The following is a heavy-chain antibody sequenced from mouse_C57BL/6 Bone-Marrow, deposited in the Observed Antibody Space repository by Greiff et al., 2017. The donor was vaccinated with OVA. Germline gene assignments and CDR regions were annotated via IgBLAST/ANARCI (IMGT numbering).Heavy chain of an antibody. CDR3: ARQPYYDYDVLAY. J-gene: IGHJ3*01. V-gene: IGHV1-54*01. CDR2: INPGSGGT. CDR1: GYAFTNYL. D-gene: IGHD2-4*01. Sequence: QVQLQQSGAELVRPGTSVKVSCKASGYAFTNYLIEWVKQRPGQGLEWIGVINPGSGGTNYNEKFKGKATLTADKSSSTAYMQLSSLTSEDSAVYFCARQPYYDYDVLAYWGQGTLVTVSA.